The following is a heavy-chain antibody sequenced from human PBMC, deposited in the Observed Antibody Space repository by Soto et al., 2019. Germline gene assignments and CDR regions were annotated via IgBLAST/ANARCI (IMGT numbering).Heavy chain of an antibody. D-gene: IGHD6-6*01. J-gene: IGHJ4*02. V-gene: IGHV4-39*01. CDR2: IYYSGST. CDR1: GGSISSSSYY. CDR3: ARQGSSSSRDFDY. Sequence: QLQLQESGPGLVKPSETLSLTCTVSGGSISSSSYYWGWIRQPPGKGLEWIGSIYYSGSTYYNPSLKSRVTISGDTSKNQFSLKLSSVTAADTAVYYCARQGSSSSRDFDYWGQGTLVTVSS.